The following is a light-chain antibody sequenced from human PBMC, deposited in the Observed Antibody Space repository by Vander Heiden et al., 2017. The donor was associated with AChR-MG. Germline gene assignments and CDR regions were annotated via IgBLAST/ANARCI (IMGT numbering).Light chain of an antibody. CDR2: KDT. CDR1: PLPKQF. Sequence: SYELTQPPSVSVSPGQTARITCSGDPLPKQFAYWYQQKPGQAPVLVISKDTERPSGIPERFSGSTSGTTVTLTISGVQAEDEADYYCQSADSSGTYPDVVFGGGTKLTVL. V-gene: IGLV3-25*03. CDR3: QSADSSGTYPDVV. J-gene: IGLJ2*01.